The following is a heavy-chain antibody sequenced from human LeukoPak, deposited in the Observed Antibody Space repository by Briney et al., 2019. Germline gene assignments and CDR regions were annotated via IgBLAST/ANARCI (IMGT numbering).Heavy chain of an antibody. CDR1: GFTFSSFT. CDR2: ISSNSNYI. V-gene: IGHV3-21*01. Sequence: GGSLRLSCAASGFTFSSFTVNWVRQAPGKGLEWVSSISSNSNYIYYAESVTGRFTISRDNAKNSLFLQMNSLRAEDTAVYYCARDQLYGDYPLDYWGQGTLVTVSS. D-gene: IGHD4-17*01. CDR3: ARDQLYGDYPLDY. J-gene: IGHJ4*02.